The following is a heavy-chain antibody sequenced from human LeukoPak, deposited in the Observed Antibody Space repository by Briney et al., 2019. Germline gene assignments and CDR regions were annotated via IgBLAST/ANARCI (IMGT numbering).Heavy chain of an antibody. CDR1: GDSISSYY. J-gene: IGHJ3*02. D-gene: IGHD3-10*01. CDR2: IYTSGST. Sequence: PSETLSLTCTVSGDSISSYYWSWIRQPAGKGLEWIGRIYTSGSTNYNPSLKSRVTMSVDTSKNQFSLKLSSVTAADTAVYYCATAWMVRGAEGAFDIWGQGTMVTVSS. V-gene: IGHV4-4*07. CDR3: ATAWMVRGAEGAFDI.